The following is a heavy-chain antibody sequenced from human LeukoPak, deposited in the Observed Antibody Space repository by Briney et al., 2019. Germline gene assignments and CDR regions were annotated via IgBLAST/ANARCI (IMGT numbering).Heavy chain of an antibody. CDR3: AKIGNSTPRAPPPDV. J-gene: IGHJ6*03. Sequence: SVKVSCKASGGTLSSYAISWVRQAPGQGLEWMGGIIPIFGPANYAQKFQGRVTITTDESTSTAYMELISLRSEDTAVYYCAKIGNSTPRAPPPDVGGKGTRATAS. CDR2: IIPIFGPA. CDR1: GGTLSSYA. D-gene: IGHD2-2*01. V-gene: IGHV1-69*05.